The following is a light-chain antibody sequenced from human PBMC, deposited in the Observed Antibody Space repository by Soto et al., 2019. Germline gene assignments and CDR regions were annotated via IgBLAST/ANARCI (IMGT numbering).Light chain of an antibody. Sequence: QCVLTQPASVSGAPGQATTISCTGTSSDVGGYNYVSWYQQHPGKAPKLMIYDVSNRPSGVSNRFSGSKSGNTASLTISGLQAEDEADYYCSSYTSSSTLYVFGTGTKVTVL. CDR1: SSDVGGYNY. J-gene: IGLJ1*01. V-gene: IGLV2-14*01. CDR2: DVS. CDR3: SSYTSSSTLYV.